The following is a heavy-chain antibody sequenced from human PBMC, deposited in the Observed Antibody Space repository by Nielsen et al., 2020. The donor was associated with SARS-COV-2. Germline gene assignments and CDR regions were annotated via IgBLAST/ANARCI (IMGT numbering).Heavy chain of an antibody. CDR1: GGSLYSAGYS. Sequence: TLPPTSAVSGGSLYSAGYSWGWIRQPPGKGLEWIGYTIQSGGSYNNPSLVSRVTISVDRSKNQFSLNLDSVTAADTAVYFCARVKLGSDFWSGYFDIWGQGILVTVSS. CDR2: TIQSGGS. V-gene: IGHV4-30-2*01. D-gene: IGHD3-3*01. J-gene: IGHJ4*02. CDR3: ARVKLGSDFWSGYFDI.